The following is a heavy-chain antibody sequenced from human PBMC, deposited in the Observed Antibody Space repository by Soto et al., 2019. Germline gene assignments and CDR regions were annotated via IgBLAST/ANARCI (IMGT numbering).Heavy chain of an antibody. D-gene: IGHD3-16*01. CDR3: AKFRGPSYSYYYMDV. CDR1: GFTFGTYA. V-gene: IGHV3-23*01. Sequence: EVQLLESGGGLVQPGGSLRLSCAASGFTFGTYAMKWLRQAPGRGLECVSFISGSGRLTYYADSVKGRFTVSRDNSKNTMYLQMNSLRAEDTALYYCAKFRGPSYSYYYMDVWGKGTTVTVSS. J-gene: IGHJ6*03. CDR2: ISGSGRLT.